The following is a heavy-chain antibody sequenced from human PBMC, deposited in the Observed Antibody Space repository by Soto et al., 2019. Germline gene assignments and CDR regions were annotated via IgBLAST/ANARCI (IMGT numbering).Heavy chain of an antibody. CDR3: VRDRALDSSGHWFDT. CDR1: GCPVSSGGYY. V-gene: IGHV4-31*03. D-gene: IGHD6-19*01. Sequence: QVQLQESGPGLVKPSQTLSLTCTVSGCPVSSGGYYWTWIRHHPGRGLEWIGYIYHIGSPSYNPSLDNRLTISLDTSKNQLSLNLTSVTAADTAIYYCVRDRALDSSGHWFDTWGQGILVTVSS. CDR2: IYHIGSP. J-gene: IGHJ5*02.